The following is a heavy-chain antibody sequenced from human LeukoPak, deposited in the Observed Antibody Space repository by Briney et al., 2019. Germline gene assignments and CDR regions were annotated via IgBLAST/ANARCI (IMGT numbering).Heavy chain of an antibody. V-gene: IGHV1-2*02. CDR2: INPNNGDT. CDR3: ARDGGYGLEY. J-gene: IGHJ4*02. CDR1: GYTFNDYY. Sequence: ASVKVSCKASGYTFNDYYIHWVRQAPGQGLEWMAWINPNNGDTRFAQKFQGRVTMSRDTSMSTAYMELTGLRSDDTAIYFCARDGGYGLEYWGQGALVTVSS. D-gene: IGHD1-26*01.